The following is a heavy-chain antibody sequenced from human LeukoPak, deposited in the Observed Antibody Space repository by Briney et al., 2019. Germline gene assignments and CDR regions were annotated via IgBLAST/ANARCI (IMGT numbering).Heavy chain of an antibody. CDR2: ISYDGSNK. D-gene: IGHD1-7*01. CDR1: GFTFSSYG. V-gene: IGHV3-33*05. Sequence: PGGSLILSCAASGFTFSSYGMHWVRQAPGKGLEWVTGISYDGSNKHYSESVKGRLTISRDNSKNTLDLQMNSLTAEDTAVYYCARWNSNWFDPWGQGTLVTVSS. J-gene: IGHJ5*02. CDR3: ARWNSNWFDP.